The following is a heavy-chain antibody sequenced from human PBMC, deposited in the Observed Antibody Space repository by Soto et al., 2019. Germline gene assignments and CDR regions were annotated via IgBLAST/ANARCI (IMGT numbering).Heavy chain of an antibody. V-gene: IGHV3-48*01. CDR3: AREGRYCSGGSCYGPN. D-gene: IGHD2-15*01. Sequence: PGGALRLSCAASGFTFSRYSMNWVRQAPGKGLEWVSYISSSSSTIYYADSVKGRFTISRDNAKNSLYLQMNSLRAEDTAVYYCAREGRYCSGGSCYGPNWGQGT. CDR1: GFTFSRYS. CDR2: ISSSSSTI. J-gene: IGHJ4*02.